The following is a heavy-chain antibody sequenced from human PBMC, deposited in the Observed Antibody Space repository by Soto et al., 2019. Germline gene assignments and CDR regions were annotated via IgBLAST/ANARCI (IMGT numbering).Heavy chain of an antibody. V-gene: IGHV4-59*08. D-gene: IGHD6-19*01. Sequence: QVQLQESGPGLVKPSQTPSLTCTVSGGSISSYYWSWIRQPPGKGLEWIGYIYYSGSTNYNPSLKSRVTISVDTSKNQFSLKLSSVTAADTAVYYCARLPGSGWPLDYWGQGTLVTVSS. CDR3: ARLPGSGWPLDY. CDR1: GGSISSYY. CDR2: IYYSGST. J-gene: IGHJ4*02.